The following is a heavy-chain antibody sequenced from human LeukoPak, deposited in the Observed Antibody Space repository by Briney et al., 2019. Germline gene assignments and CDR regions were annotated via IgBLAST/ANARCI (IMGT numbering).Heavy chain of an antibody. CDR1: GSTFNRFA. Sequence: PGRSLRLSCAASGSTFNRFAMSWVRQAPGQGLEWVSTISDDGSGTYYADSVKGRFTISRDNSKNTLFLQINSLRAEDSAVYYCATDRERDPSVYYLVGGQGTLITVSS. CDR3: ATDRERDPSVYYLV. CDR2: ISDDGSGT. V-gene: IGHV3-23*01. J-gene: IGHJ4*02. D-gene: IGHD3-22*01.